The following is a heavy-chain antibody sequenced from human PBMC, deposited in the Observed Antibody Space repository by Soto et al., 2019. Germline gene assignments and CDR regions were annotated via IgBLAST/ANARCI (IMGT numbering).Heavy chain of an antibody. D-gene: IGHD3-3*01. CDR3: TTNSATYDFWSGYLYYYYYYGMDV. Sequence: LRLSCAASGFTFINAWMSWVRQAPVKGLEWVGRIKSKTDGWTTDYAAPVKGRFTISRDDSKNTLYLQMNSLKTEDTAVYYCTTNSATYDFWSGYLYYYYYYGMDVWGQGTTVTVSS. V-gene: IGHV3-15*01. CDR2: IKSKTDGWTT. CDR1: GFTFINAW. J-gene: IGHJ6*02.